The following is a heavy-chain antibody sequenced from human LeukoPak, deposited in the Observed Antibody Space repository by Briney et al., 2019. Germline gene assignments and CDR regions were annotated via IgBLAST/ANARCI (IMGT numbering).Heavy chain of an antibody. D-gene: IGHD6-13*01. CDR3: ARGRAWYSSSWSLFDY. Sequence: PSETLSLTCTVSGGSISSSSYYWGWIRQPPGKGLEWIGEINHSGSTNYNPSLKSRVTISVDTSKNQFPLKLSSVTAADTAVYYCARGRAWYSSSWSLFDYWGQGTLVTVSS. CDR2: INHSGST. J-gene: IGHJ4*02. V-gene: IGHV4-39*06. CDR1: GGSISSSSYY.